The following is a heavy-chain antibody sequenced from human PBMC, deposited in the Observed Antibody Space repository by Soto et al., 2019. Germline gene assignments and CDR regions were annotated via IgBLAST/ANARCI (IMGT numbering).Heavy chain of an antibody. J-gene: IGHJ6*02. CDR3: ARDKGYDFWSGLNLYGMDV. CDR2: INSDGSST. V-gene: IGHV3-74*01. Sequence: GGPLRVSCAAAGCNFSSYWRHWVLHAPGKGLVWVSRINSDGSSTSYADSVKGRFTISRDKAKNTLYLQMNSLRSDDTAVYYCARDKGYDFWSGLNLYGMDVWGQGTTVTVSS. D-gene: IGHD3-3*01. CDR1: GCNFSSYW.